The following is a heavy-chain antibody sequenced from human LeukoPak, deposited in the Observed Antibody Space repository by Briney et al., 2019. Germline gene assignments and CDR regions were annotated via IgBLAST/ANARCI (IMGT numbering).Heavy chain of an antibody. CDR1: GASISSSY. CDR2: MSSGGST. V-gene: IGHV4-4*07. CDR3: ARQPRPSVTSDFDY. D-gene: IGHD4-17*01. J-gene: IGHJ4*02. Sequence: SETLSLTCTVSGASISSSYCTWIRQSAGEGLEWIGRMSSGGSTTYNPSFKGRVTMSLDTSKRQFSLNLSSVTAADTAVYYCARQPRPSVTSDFDYWGQGTLVTVSS.